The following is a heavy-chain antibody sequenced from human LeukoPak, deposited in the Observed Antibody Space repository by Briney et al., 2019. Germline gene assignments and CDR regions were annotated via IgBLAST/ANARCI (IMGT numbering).Heavy chain of an antibody. Sequence: GASVKVSCKASGYTFTSYGISWVRQAPGQGLEWMGWISAYNGNTNYAQKLQGRVTMTTDTSTSTAYMELRSLRSDDTAVYYCARGQGGSYPSGSAFDIWGQGIMVTVSS. CDR1: GYTFTSYG. J-gene: IGHJ3*02. V-gene: IGHV1-18*01. CDR2: ISAYNGNT. D-gene: IGHD1-26*01. CDR3: ARGQGGSYPSGSAFDI.